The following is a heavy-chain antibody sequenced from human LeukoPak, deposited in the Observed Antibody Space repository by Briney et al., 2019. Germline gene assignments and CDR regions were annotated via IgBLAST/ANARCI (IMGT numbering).Heavy chain of an antibody. Sequence: KPGGSLRLSCAASGFTFSSYSMNWVRQAPGKGLXXXXXXSSGGNYIYYADSVKGRFTISRDNAKNSLYLQMNSLRAEETAVYYCARAGILVAGTDWYFDLWGRGTLVTVSS. CDR1: GFTFSSYS. CDR2: XSSGGNYI. CDR3: ARAGILVAGTDWYFDL. D-gene: IGHD6-19*01. V-gene: IGHV3-21*01. J-gene: IGHJ2*01.